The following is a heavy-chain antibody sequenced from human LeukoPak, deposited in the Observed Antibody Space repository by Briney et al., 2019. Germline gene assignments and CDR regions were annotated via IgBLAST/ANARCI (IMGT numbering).Heavy chain of an antibody. CDR3: ARGDLAYCGGDCYSGGYFDY. D-gene: IGHD2-21*02. J-gene: IGHJ4*02. V-gene: IGHV1-69*13. CDR2: IIPIFGTA. CDR1: GGTFSSYA. Sequence: SVKISCKASGGTFSSYAISWVRQAPGQGLEWMGGIIPIFGTANYAQKFQGRVTITADESTSTAYMELSSLRSEDTAVYYCARGDLAYCGGDCYSGGYFDYWGQGTLVTVSS.